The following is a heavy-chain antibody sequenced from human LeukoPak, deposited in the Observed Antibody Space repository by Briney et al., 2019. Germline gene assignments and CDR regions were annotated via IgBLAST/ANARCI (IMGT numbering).Heavy chain of an antibody. Sequence: PSETLSLTCAVYGGSFSGYYWSWIRQPPGKGLEWIGEINHSGSTNYNPSLKSRVTISVDTSKNQFSLKLSSVTAADTAVYYCAANSDILSSGFGSWGQGTLVTVSS. D-gene: IGHD3-9*01. J-gene: IGHJ5*02. CDR1: GGSFSGYY. CDR2: INHSGST. V-gene: IGHV4-34*01. CDR3: AANSDILSSGFGS.